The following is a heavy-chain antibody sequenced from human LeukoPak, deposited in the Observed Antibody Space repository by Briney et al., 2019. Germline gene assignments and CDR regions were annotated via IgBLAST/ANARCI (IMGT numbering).Heavy chain of an antibody. J-gene: IGHJ4*02. CDR3: ARAWGRDFAY. CDR1: GFTFSNYS. D-gene: IGHD3-16*01. Sequence: GGSLRLSCAASGFTFSNYSMNWVRQAPGKGLEWVSSISSSSSYIYYADSVKGRFTISRDNAKNSLYLQMNSLRADDTAVYYCARAWGRDFAYGGQGTLATVPS. V-gene: IGHV3-21*01. CDR2: ISSSSSYI.